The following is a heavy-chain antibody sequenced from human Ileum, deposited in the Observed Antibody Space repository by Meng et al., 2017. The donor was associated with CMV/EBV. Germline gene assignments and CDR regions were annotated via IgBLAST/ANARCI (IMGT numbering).Heavy chain of an antibody. V-gene: IGHV4-39*07. J-gene: IGHJ4*02. CDR1: GGSISIGRHY. Sequence: QPRELGPGLGTPSVTLSLLCTVSGGSISIGRHYWGWIRQPPGKGLEWIGILYYSGTTYYNPSLKSRVTMSVGTSENQFSLKMNSVTAADTAVYYCARWSPESSSWSGFDFWGQGTLVTVSS. D-gene: IGHD6-13*01. CDR3: ARWSPESSSWSGFDF. CDR2: LYYSGTT.